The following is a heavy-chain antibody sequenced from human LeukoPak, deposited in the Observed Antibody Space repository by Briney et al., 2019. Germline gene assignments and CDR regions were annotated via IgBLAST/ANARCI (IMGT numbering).Heavy chain of an antibody. D-gene: IGHD6-13*01. CDR2: VYISGST. J-gene: IGHJ4*02. Sequence: SETLSLTCTVSGGSINSYYWSWIRQPAGKGLEWIGRVYISGSTNYNPSLRSRVIMSVDTSKNQFSLKLTSVTAADTAVYYCARGRIAAAGDGFDYWGQGTPVTVSS. CDR3: ARGRIAAAGDGFDY. V-gene: IGHV4-4*07. CDR1: GGSINSYY.